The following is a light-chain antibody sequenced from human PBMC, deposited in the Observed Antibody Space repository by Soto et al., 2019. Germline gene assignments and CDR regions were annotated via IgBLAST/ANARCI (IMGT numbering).Light chain of an antibody. V-gene: IGLV2-23*02. CDR3: CSYAGSTTLYV. CDR2: DVF. Sequence: QSALTQPASVSGSPGQSIAISCTGVRTDVGSYDYVSWYQQHPGTAPQLMIYDVFNRPSGVSNRFSGSKSGDTASLTISGLQAEDEADYYCCSYAGSTTLYVFGTGTKVTVL. J-gene: IGLJ1*01. CDR1: RTDVGSYDY.